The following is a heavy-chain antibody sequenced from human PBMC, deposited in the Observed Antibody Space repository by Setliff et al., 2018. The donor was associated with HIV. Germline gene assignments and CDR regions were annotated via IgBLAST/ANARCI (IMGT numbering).Heavy chain of an antibody. CDR3: ARDDDKLFDY. V-gene: IGHV4-61*09. CDR2: IYSTGST. J-gene: IGHJ4*02. Sequence: SETLSLTCTVSGGSISSGTYYWSWIRQPAGKGLEWIGHIYSTGSTNYNSSLKSRVTMSIETSKNQFSLKLTSVTAADTAVYYCARDDDKLFDYWGQGALVTVSS. CDR1: GGSISSGTYY. D-gene: IGHD3-22*01.